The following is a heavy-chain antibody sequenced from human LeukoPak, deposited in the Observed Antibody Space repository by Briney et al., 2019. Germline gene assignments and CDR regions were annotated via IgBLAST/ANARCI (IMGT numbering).Heavy chain of an antibody. Sequence: GGSLRLSRAASGFTVSSNYMSWVRQAPGKGLEWVSVIYSGGSTYYADSVKGRFTISRDNSKNTVYLQMNSLRAEDTDVYYCARDLNDDSAYWGQGTLVTVSS. D-gene: IGHD3-22*01. V-gene: IGHV3-53*01. J-gene: IGHJ4*02. CDR1: GFTVSSNY. CDR3: ARDLNDDSAY. CDR2: IYSGGST.